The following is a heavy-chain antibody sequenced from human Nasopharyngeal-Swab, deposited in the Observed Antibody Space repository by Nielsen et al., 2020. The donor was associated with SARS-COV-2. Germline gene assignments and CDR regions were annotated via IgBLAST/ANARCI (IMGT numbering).Heavy chain of an antibody. Sequence: LKISCAASGLTFSDYYMSWIRQAPGKGLEWVSYISSSGSTIYYADSVKGRFTISRDNAKNSLYLQMNSLRAEDTAVYYCASGGSSSWYYYYYMDVWGKGTTVTVSS. CDR2: ISSSGSTI. CDR1: GLTFSDYY. D-gene: IGHD6-13*01. CDR3: ASGGSSSWYYYYYMDV. J-gene: IGHJ6*03. V-gene: IGHV3-11*04.